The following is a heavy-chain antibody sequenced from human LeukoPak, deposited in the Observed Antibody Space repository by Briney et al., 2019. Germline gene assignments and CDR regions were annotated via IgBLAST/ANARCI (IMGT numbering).Heavy chain of an antibody. Sequence: GASVKVSCKASGYTFTSYGISWVRQAPGQGLEWMGWSPYNGNTNYAQKLQGRVTMTTDTSTSTAYMELRSLRSDDTAVYYCARVVTEGFGELDETDYFDYWGQGTLVTVSS. CDR3: ARVVTEGFGELDETDYFDY. J-gene: IGHJ4*02. D-gene: IGHD3-10*01. CDR1: GYTFTSYG. CDR2: SPYNGNT. V-gene: IGHV1-18*01.